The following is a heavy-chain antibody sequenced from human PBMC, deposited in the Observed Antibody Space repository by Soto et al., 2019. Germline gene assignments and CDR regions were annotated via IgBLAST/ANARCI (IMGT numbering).Heavy chain of an antibody. CDR2: IYWDDDK. D-gene: IGHD3-10*01. CDR1: GFSLSTSGVG. Sequence: QITLKESGPTLVKPTQTLTLTCTFSGFSLSTSGVGVGWIRQPPGKALEWLALIYWDDDKRYSPSLKSRLTLTKDTPKNQVVLTMNTMAPVDTATYYCAHSLLFVRGPVRSPGYFQHWGQGTLVTVSS. V-gene: IGHV2-5*02. J-gene: IGHJ1*01. CDR3: AHSLLFVRGPVRSPGYFQH.